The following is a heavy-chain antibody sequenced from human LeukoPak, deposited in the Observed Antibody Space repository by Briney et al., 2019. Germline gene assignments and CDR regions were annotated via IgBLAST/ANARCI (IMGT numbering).Heavy chain of an antibody. CDR1: GFTFSSYA. J-gene: IGHJ4*02. D-gene: IGHD2-2*01. Sequence: GGSLRLSCAASGFTFSSYAMHWVRQAPGKGLEWVAVISYDGSNKYYADSVKGRFTISRDNSKNTPYLQMNSLRAEDTAVYYCARKVEYWGQGTLVTVSS. CDR2: ISYDGSNK. CDR3: ARKVEY. V-gene: IGHV3-30*04.